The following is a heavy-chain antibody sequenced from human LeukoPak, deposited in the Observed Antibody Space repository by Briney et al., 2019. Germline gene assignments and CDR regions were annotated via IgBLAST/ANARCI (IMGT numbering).Heavy chain of an antibody. CDR1: GFTFSSYA. CDR2: ISGSGGST. CDR3: AKDGYYYDSSGYYY. D-gene: IGHD3-22*01. J-gene: IGHJ4*02. Sequence: GGSLRLSCAASGFTFSSYAMSWVRQAPGKWLEWVSAISGSGGSTYYADSVKGRFTISRDNSKNTLYLQMNSLRAEDTAVYYCAKDGYYYDSSGYYYWGQGTLVTVSS. V-gene: IGHV3-23*01.